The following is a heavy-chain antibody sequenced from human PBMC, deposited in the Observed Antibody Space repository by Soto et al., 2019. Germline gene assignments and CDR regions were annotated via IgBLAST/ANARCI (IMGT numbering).Heavy chain of an antibody. J-gene: IGHJ6*02. CDR1: GYTFHSFG. CDR3: ARLRHRGYHPHFYFGMDV. CDR2: ISTYNDNT. Sequence: QAHLEQSGVEVKKPGASVKVTCKASGYTFHSFGISWVRQAPGQGLEWMGWISTYNDNTNYAQKFRGRVTMATDISTSSASIELSILRSDYMAVYECARLRHRGYHPHFYFGMDVWGQGSTVIVSS. D-gene: IGHD2-15*01. V-gene: IGHV1-18*03.